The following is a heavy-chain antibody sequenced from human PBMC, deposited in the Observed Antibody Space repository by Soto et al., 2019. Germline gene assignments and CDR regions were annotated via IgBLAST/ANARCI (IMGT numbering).Heavy chain of an antibody. V-gene: IGHV3-30-3*01. Sequence: GGSLRLSCAASGFTFSSYAMHWVRQAPGKGLEWVAVISYDGSNKYYADSVKGRFTISRDNSKNTLYLQMNSLRAEDTAVYYCARDLEGYSYGAIDYWGQGTLVTVSS. D-gene: IGHD5-18*01. CDR3: ARDLEGYSYGAIDY. CDR2: ISYDGSNK. J-gene: IGHJ4*02. CDR1: GFTFSSYA.